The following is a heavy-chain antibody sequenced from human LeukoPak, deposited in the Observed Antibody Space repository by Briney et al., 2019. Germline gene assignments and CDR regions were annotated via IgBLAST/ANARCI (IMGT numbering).Heavy chain of an antibody. CDR1: GGSIRSGSYY. CDR2: IFTSGST. D-gene: IGHD2-2*01. Sequence: SETLSLTCTVSGGSIRSGSYYWSWIRQPAGKGLEWIGRIFTSGSTNYNPSLKSRVTISVDTSKNQFSLKLSSATAADTAVYYCARGYCSSISCYWRYWGQGTLDTVSS. CDR3: ARGYCSSISCYWRY. J-gene: IGHJ4*02. V-gene: IGHV4-61*02.